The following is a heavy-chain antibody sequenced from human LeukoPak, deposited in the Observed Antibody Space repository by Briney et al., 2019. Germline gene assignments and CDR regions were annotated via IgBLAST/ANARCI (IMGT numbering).Heavy chain of an antibody. J-gene: IGHJ2*01. V-gene: IGHV1-8*02. CDR3: ARGRVTMFGPVGWYFDF. Sequence: ASVSVSCKVSGYTFTDYDINWVRQAPGQGLEWMGWMNPSRGNTGYAQKFQDRFTITRDTSISTIYMELRSLRSEDTAVYFCARGRVTMFGPVGWYFDFWGRGTPLTVSS. CDR2: MNPSRGNT. D-gene: IGHD3-3*01. CDR1: GYTFTDYD.